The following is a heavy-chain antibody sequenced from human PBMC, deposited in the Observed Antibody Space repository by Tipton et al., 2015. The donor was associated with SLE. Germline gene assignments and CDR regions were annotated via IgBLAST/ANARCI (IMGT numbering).Heavy chain of an antibody. D-gene: IGHD6-13*01. V-gene: IGHV4-59*01. CDR3: ARANSSSWYGVDYYGMDV. CDR2: IYYSGST. CDR1: GGSISSYY. J-gene: IGHJ6*02. Sequence: TLSLTCTVSGGSISSYYWSWIRQPPGKGLEWIGSIYYSGSTNYNPSLKSRVTISVDTSKNQFSLKLSSVTAADTAVYYCARANSSSWYGVDYYGMDVWGQGTTVTVSS.